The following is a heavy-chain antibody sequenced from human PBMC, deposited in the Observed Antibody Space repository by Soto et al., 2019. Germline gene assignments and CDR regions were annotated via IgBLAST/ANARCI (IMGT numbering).Heavy chain of an antibody. J-gene: IGHJ6*03. V-gene: IGHV3-21*01. CDR1: GFSFRSYS. CDR2: VSNGGSYT. CDR3: SRDWDHMDV. Sequence: EVQLVESGGGLVKPGESLRLACAGSGFSFRSYSFNWVRQAPGKGLEWVSSVSNGGSYTYYADSVKGRFTISRDNAENSALLQMNSLRAEDTAVYYCSRDWDHMDVWGKGTTVTVS. D-gene: IGHD1-26*01.